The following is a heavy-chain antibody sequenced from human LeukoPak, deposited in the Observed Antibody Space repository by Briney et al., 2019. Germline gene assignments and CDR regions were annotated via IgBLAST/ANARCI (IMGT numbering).Heavy chain of an antibody. CDR3: ARGRYYGSGSKTGPFDY. D-gene: IGHD3-10*01. V-gene: IGHV4-34*01. CDR2: INHSGST. CDR1: GGSFNGYY. Sequence: PSETLSLTCAVYGGSFNGYYWSWIRQPPGKGLEWIGEINHSGSTNYNPSLKSRVTISVDTSKNQFSLKLSSVTAADTAVYYCARGRYYGSGSKTGPFDYWGQGTLVTVSS. J-gene: IGHJ4*02.